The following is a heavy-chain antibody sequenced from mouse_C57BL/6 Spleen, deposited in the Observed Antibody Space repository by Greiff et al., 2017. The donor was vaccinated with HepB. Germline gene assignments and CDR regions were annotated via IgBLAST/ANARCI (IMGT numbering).Heavy chain of an antibody. J-gene: IGHJ1*03. CDR1: GYSITSGYY. V-gene: IGHV3-6*01. Sequence: EVQRVESGPGLVKPSQSLSLTCSVTGYSITSGYYWNWIRQFPGNKLEWIGYISYDGSNNYNPSLNNRISITLYTSKNQFFLKLNTVTTEDTDTYYCARGDDRWYFDVWGTGTTVTVSS. D-gene: IGHD2-3*01. CDR3: ARGDDRWYFDV. CDR2: ISYDGSN.